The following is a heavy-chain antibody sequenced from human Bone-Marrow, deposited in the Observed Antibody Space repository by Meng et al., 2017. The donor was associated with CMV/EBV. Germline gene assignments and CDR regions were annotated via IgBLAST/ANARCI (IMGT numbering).Heavy chain of an antibody. J-gene: IGHJ4*02. CDR3: AKSGVAILNY. V-gene: IGHV3-30*02. CDR2: IWYDGSNK. Sequence: GESLKISCAASGFTFSSYGMHWVRQAPGKGMEWVAVIWYDGSNKYYADSVKGRFTISRDNSKNTLYLQMNSLRAEDTAVYYCAKSGVAILNYWGQGTLVTVSS. D-gene: IGHD2-21*01. CDR1: GFTFSSYG.